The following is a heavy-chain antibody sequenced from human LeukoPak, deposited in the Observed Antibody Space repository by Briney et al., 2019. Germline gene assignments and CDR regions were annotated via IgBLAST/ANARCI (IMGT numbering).Heavy chain of an antibody. V-gene: IGHV3-74*01. CDR2: INSDGSST. D-gene: IGHD3-10*01. J-gene: IGHJ4*02. CDR1: GFTFSSYW. CDR3: ASIPKYMVRGVTFRDY. Sequence: GGSLRLSCAASGFTFSSYWMHWVRQAPGKGLVWVSRINSDGSSTSYADSAKGRFTISRDNAKNTLYLQMNSLRAEDTAVYYCASIPKYMVRGVTFRDYWGQGTLVTVSS.